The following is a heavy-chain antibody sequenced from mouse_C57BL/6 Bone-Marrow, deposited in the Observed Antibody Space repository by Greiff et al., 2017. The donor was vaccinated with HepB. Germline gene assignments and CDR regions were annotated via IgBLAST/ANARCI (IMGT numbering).Heavy chain of an antibody. CDR2: IDPSDSYT. CDR3: ARSARGAY. CDR1: GYTFTSYW. Sequence: QVQLQQPGAELVRPGTSVKLSCKASGYTFTSYWMHWVKQRPGQGLEWIGVIDPSDSYTNYNQKFKGKATLTVDTSSSTAYMQLSSLTSEDSAVYYCARSARGAYWGQGTLVTVSA. V-gene: IGHV1-59*01. J-gene: IGHJ3*01.